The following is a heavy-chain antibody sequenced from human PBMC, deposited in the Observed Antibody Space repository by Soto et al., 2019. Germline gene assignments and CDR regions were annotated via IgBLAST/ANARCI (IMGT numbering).Heavy chain of an antibody. CDR3: ARAPGSYYYFFDY. D-gene: IGHD3-10*01. J-gene: IGHJ4*02. CDR1: GYNFNSYV. CDR2: ISDSIANA. Sequence: QVQMVQSGVEVKKPGASVKISCKTSGYNFNSYVISWVRQAPGRGLEWMGRISDSIANADYAQKLQGRVSMTADTSTNTAYMELRSLRSDDTAVYYCARAPGSYYYFFDYWGQGTLVTVSS. V-gene: IGHV1-18*01.